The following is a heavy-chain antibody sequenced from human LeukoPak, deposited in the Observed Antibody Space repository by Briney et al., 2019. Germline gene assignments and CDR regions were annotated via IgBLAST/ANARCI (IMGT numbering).Heavy chain of an antibody. Sequence: PGGSLRLSCAASGFTFSSYAMSWVRQAPGKGLEWVSAISGSGGSTYYADSVEGRFTISRDNSKNTLYLQMNSLRAEDTAVYYCATGDSGSGGSYDYWGQGTLVTVSS. V-gene: IGHV3-23*01. D-gene: IGHD2-15*01. CDR2: ISGSGGST. J-gene: IGHJ4*02. CDR3: ATGDSGSGGSYDY. CDR1: GFTFSSYA.